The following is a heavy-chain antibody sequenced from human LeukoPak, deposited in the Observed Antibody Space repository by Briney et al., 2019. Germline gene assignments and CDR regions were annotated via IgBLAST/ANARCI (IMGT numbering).Heavy chain of an antibody. V-gene: IGHV1-69*13. CDR1: GGTFSSYA. D-gene: IGHD6-19*01. Sequence: SVKVSCKASGGTFSSYAISWVRQAPGQELEWMGGIIPIFGTANYAQKFQGRVTITADESTSTAYMELSSLRSEDTAVYYCARSIAVAGQYYFDYWGQGTLVTVSS. CDR3: ARSIAVAGQYYFDY. CDR2: IIPIFGTA. J-gene: IGHJ4*02.